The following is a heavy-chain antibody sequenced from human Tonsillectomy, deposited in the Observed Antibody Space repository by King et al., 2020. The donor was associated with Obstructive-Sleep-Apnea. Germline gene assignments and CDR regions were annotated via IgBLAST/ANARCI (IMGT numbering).Heavy chain of an antibody. CDR1: GDTFTSYG. Sequence: QLVQSGAEVKVPGASVKVSCKASGDTFTSYGITWVRQAPGHVLEWRGWISAYNGKKHYAQKCQGRVTMTTYTSTSTAYMELRSLSSDDSGPTTVTTWFDYWGQGTLVTVSS. J-gene: IGHJ4*02. CDR2: ISAYNGKK. V-gene: IGHV1-18*04. CDR3: TTWFDY. D-gene: IGHD4-17*01.